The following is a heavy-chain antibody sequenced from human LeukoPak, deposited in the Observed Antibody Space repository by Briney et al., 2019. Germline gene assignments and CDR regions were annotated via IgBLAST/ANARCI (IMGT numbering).Heavy chain of an antibody. CDR3: AREGSAADDFDY. D-gene: IGHD2-2*01. CDR2: ISTSSGTM. Sequence: GGSLRLSCAASGFTFSTYSMNWVRQAPGKGLEWVSYISTSSGTMYYADSVKGRFTISRDNAQNSLYLQMNSLTAEDAAVYYCAREGSAADDFDYWGQGTLVTVSS. CDR1: GFTFSTYS. V-gene: IGHV3-48*04. J-gene: IGHJ4*02.